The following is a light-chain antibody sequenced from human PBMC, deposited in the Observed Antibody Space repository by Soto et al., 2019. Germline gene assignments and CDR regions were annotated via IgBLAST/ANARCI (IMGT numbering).Light chain of an antibody. CDR1: QDISNC. CDR3: QQGNSTPFI. Sequence: QVTQSPSSVSAAVGDRVTITCRASQDISNCLHWYQQKPGKAPKLLIYGASNLQSGVPSRFSGRGSGTDFTLTISSLQPEDFGTYYCQQGNSTPFIFGRGTKVDI. J-gene: IGKJ2*01. V-gene: IGKV1-39*01. CDR2: GAS.